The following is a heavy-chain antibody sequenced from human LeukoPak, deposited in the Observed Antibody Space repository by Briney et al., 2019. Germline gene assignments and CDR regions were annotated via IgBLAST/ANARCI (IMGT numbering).Heavy chain of an antibody. J-gene: IGHJ3*02. CDR2: IYSGGST. CDR3: ASSTYGSGRYPNDAFDI. Sequence: GGSLRLSCAASGFTVSSNYMSWVRQAPGKGLEWVSVIYSGGSTYYADSVKGRFTISRDNSKNTLYLQMNSLRAEDTAVYYCASSTYGSGRYPNDAFDIWGQGTMVTVSS. CDR1: GFTVSSNY. V-gene: IGHV3-66*01. D-gene: IGHD3-10*01.